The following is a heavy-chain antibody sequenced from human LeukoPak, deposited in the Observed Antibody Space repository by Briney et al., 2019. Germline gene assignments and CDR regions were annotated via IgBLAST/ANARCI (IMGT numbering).Heavy chain of an antibody. D-gene: IGHD5-24*01. J-gene: IGHJ4*02. V-gene: IGHV3-23*01. CDR2: ISGSGGST. Sequence: GGSLRLSCAAPGFTFSSYAMSWVRQAPGKGLEWVSAISGSGGSTYYADSVKGRFTISRDNSKNTLYLQMNSLRAEDTAVYYCAKEGSRDGYNSKSFDYWGQGTLVTVSS. CDR3: AKEGSRDGYNSKSFDY. CDR1: GFTFSSYA.